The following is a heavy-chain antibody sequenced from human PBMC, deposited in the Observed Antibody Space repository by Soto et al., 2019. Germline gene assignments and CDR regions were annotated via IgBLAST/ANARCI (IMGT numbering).Heavy chain of an antibody. CDR2: IYHSGST. Sequence: SETLSLTCAVSVYSISSGYYWGFIRQPPGKGLEWIGSIYHSGSTYYNPSLKSRVTISVDTSKNQFSLKLSSVTAADTAVYYCARDQQQWLAPFDYWGQGTLVTVSS. V-gene: IGHV4-38-2*02. J-gene: IGHJ4*02. CDR1: VYSISSGYY. D-gene: IGHD6-19*01. CDR3: ARDQQQWLAPFDY.